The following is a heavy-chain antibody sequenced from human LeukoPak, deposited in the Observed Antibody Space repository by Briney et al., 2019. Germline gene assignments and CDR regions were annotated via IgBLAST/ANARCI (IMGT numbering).Heavy chain of an antibody. CDR3: ARVVVVAATPFDY. Sequence: GGSLRLSCAASGFTFSSYAMSWVRQAPGKGLEWVSAISGSGGSTYYADSVKGRFTISRGNSKNTLYLRMNSLRAEDTAVYYCARVVVVAATPFDYWGQGTLVTVSS. J-gene: IGHJ4*02. CDR1: GFTFSSYA. D-gene: IGHD2-15*01. V-gene: IGHV3-23*01. CDR2: ISGSGGST.